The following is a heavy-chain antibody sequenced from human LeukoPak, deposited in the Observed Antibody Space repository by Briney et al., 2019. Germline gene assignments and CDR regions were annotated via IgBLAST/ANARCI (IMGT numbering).Heavy chain of an antibody. V-gene: IGHV4-61*01. CDR2: IYYSGST. Sequence: SETLSLTCTVSGGSISSSSYYWGWIRQPPGKGLEWIGYIYYSGSTNYNPSLKSRVTISVDTSKNQFSLKLSSVTAADTAVYYCARDSGYEEAFDYWGQGTLVTVSS. CDR3: ARDSGYEEAFDY. CDR1: GGSISSSSYY. D-gene: IGHD5-12*01. J-gene: IGHJ4*02.